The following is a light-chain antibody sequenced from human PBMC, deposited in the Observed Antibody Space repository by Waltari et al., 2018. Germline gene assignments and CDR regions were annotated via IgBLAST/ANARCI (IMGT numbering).Light chain of an antibody. Sequence: ILLTQSPGTLSLFQGERANLSCRASQSVTRALAWYQQKPGQAPRLLIYGASNRATGIPDRFSGSGSGTDFSLTISRLEPEDFAVYYCQHYVRLPATFGQGTKVEIK. CDR1: QSVTRA. CDR2: GAS. CDR3: QHYVRLPAT. J-gene: IGKJ1*01. V-gene: IGKV3-20*01.